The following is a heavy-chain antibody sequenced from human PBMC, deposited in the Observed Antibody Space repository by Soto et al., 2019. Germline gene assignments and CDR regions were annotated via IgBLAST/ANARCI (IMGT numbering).Heavy chain of an antibody. Sequence: QVQLQESGPGLVKPSETLSLTCGVSGGYISSGGYYWTWIRQSGKGLEWIGYISYTATSYYSPSLMDRVTISQATSKNQFSLSLISVTAADTAVYFCARTPPRESDYWGQGILVTVAS. CDR1: GGYISSGGYY. V-gene: IGHV4-31*11. CDR2: ISYTATS. CDR3: ARTPPRESDY. J-gene: IGHJ4*02. D-gene: IGHD3-10*01.